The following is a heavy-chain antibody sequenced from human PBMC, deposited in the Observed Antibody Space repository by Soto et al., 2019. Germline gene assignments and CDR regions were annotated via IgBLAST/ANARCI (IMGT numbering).Heavy chain of an antibody. CDR1: GGSLSSYY. V-gene: IGHV4-59*01. CDR2: IYSSGST. D-gene: IGHD3-9*01. Sequence: QVQLQESAPGLVKPSETLSLTCTVSGGSLSSYYWGWVRQTPGKGLEWIGYIYSSGSTNYNPSLNSRDTISVDTAKHQFSLTLSSVNAADTAVHCCARDFDMGYWGQGTLVTVAS. CDR3: ARDFDMGY. J-gene: IGHJ4*02.